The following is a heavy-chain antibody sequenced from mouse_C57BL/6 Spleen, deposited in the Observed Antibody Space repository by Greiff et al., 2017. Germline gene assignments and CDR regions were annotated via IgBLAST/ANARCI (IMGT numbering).Heavy chain of an antibody. J-gene: IGHJ4*01. CDR2: INPNNGGT. V-gene: IGHV1-22*01. CDR1: GYTFTDYN. CDR3: ARTRIYYGSSNAMDY. Sequence: VQLQQSGPELVKPGASVKMSCKASGYTFTDYNMHWVKQSHGKSLEWIGYINPNNGGTSYNQKFKGKATLTVNKSSSTAYVELRSLTSEESAVYYCARTRIYYGSSNAMDYWGQGTSVTVSS. D-gene: IGHD1-1*01.